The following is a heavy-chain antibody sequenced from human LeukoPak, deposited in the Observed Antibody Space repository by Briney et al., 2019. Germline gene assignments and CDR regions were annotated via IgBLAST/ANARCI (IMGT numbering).Heavy chain of an antibody. V-gene: IGHV3-23*01. Sequence: GGSLRLSCAASGFTFSSYAMSWVRQAPGKGLEGVSAISGSGGSTYYAASVKGRFTISRDNSKNTLYLQMNSLRAEDTAVYYCARYGYSYGYVDYWGQGTLVTVSS. CDR1: GFTFSSYA. D-gene: IGHD5-18*01. CDR3: ARYGYSYGYVDY. CDR2: ISGSGGST. J-gene: IGHJ4*02.